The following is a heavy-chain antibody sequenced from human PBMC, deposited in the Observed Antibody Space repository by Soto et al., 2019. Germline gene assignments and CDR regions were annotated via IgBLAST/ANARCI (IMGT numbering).Heavy chain of an antibody. D-gene: IGHD2-15*01. Sequence: SGPTLVNPTQTLTLTCTFSGFSFSTGEMCVTWIRQPPGKALEWLARIDWDDDKYYSTSLKSTLTITKDTSKNQVVLTMTNMDPVDTATYYCAHQGAYCSGGSCLPPPYFAYWGQGTLVTVSS. J-gene: IGHJ4*02. CDR3: AHQGAYCSGGSCLPPPYFAY. CDR2: IDWDDDK. V-gene: IGHV2-70*12. CDR1: GFSFSTGEMC.